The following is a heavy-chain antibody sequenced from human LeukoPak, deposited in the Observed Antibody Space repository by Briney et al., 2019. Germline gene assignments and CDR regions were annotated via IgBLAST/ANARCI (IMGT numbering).Heavy chain of an antibody. CDR3: ARLNLGYGYFLEATKRDY. CDR1: GFTFSKYP. V-gene: IGHV3-30-3*01. J-gene: IGHJ4*02. Sequence: GGSLRLSCAACGFTFSKYPMQWVRQAPGKGLEWVAVISYDVGSNTYYADSVKGRFTISRDNSKNTLYLQMHSMRAEDTAVYYCARLNLGYGYFLEATKRDYWGQGTLVTVSS. CDR2: ISYDVGSNT. D-gene: IGHD5-18*01.